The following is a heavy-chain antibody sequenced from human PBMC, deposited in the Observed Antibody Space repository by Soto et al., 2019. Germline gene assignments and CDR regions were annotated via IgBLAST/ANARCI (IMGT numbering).Heavy chain of an antibody. D-gene: IGHD3-10*01. CDR1: GFNFYSYA. CDR2: VTGNGGST. J-gene: IGHJ4*02. Sequence: GGSLRLSCAASGFNFYSYAMNWVRQAPGKGLEWVSAVTGNGGSTYYADSVKGRFIISRDNSKNTLYLQMNSLRAEDTAVKYCAKGPRTFGEYLFDYGGQETLVTVSS. V-gene: IGHV3-23*01. CDR3: AKGPRTFGEYLFDY.